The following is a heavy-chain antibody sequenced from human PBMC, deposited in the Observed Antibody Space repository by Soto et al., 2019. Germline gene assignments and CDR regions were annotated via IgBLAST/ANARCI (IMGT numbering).Heavy chain of an antibody. CDR2: IYHRGNT. CDR1: GGSITSHF. V-gene: IGHV4-59*11. D-gene: IGHD3-22*01. Sequence: SETLSLTCTVSGGSITSHFWTWIRQPPGKGLEWIGYIYHRGNTNYNPSLKSRVTFSVDTSKNQFSLKLSSVTAADTAVYYCARDKYYDSTGTFDFWGQGTLVTVSS. CDR3: ARDKYYDSTGTFDF. J-gene: IGHJ4*02.